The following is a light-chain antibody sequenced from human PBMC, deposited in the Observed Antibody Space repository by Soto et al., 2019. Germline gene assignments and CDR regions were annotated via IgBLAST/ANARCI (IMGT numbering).Light chain of an antibody. J-gene: IGKJ1*01. CDR1: QGISSY. Sequence: MQLSRSPSSLSASVGDRDKITCRASQGISSYLGWYQQKPGKAPNLLIYDASTLHSGVPSRFSGGGSGTEFTLTISSLQPDDFATYYCQQYKSYSKTFGQGTKVDIK. V-gene: IGKV1-9*01. CDR2: DAS. CDR3: QQYKSYSKT.